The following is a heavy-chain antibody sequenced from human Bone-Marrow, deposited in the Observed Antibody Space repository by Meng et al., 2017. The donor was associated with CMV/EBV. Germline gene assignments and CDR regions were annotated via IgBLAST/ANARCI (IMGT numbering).Heavy chain of an antibody. J-gene: IGHJ6*02. V-gene: IGHV3-53*05. CDR3: AREKYYYGSGSYYNSFLYYYGMDV. CDR1: GFTVSSNY. Sequence: GGSLRLSCAASGFTVSSNYMSWVRQAPGKGLEWVSVIYSGGSTYYADSVKGRFTISRDNSKNTLYLQMNSLRAEDTAVYYCAREKYYYGSGSYYNSFLYYYGMDVWAQGTTVTVSS. CDR2: IYSGGST. D-gene: IGHD3-10*01.